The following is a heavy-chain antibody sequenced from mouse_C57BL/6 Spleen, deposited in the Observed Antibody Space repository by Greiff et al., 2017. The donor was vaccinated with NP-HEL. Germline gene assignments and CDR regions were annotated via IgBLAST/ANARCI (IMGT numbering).Heavy chain of an antibody. Sequence: EVQGVESGGDLVKPGGSLKLSCAASGFTFSSYGMSWVRQTPDKRLEWVATISSGGSYTYYPDSVKGRFTISRDNAKNTLYLQMSSLKSEDTAMYYCARLLRTRYFDVWGTGTTVTVSS. J-gene: IGHJ1*03. CDR2: ISSGGSYT. CDR1: GFTFSSYG. CDR3: ARLLRTRYFDV. D-gene: IGHD1-1*01. V-gene: IGHV5-6*01.